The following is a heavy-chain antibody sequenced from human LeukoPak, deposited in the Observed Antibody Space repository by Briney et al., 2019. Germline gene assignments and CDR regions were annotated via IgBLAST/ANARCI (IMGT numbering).Heavy chain of an antibody. CDR3: AKGYSRVDY. J-gene: IGHJ4*02. V-gene: IGHV5-51*01. CDR1: GYFFTSYW. Sequence: GESLKISCKASGYFFTSYWIGWVRQMPGKGLEWMGIINPSDSDTRYSPSSQGQVTISADKSISTVYLQWSSLKASDTAKYYCAKGYSRVDYWGQGTLVTVSS. D-gene: IGHD5-12*01. CDR2: INPSDSDT.